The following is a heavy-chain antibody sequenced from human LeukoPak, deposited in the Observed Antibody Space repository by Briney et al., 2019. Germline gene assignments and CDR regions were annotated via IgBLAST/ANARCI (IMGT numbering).Heavy chain of an antibody. V-gene: IGHV4-34*01. J-gene: IGHJ6*02. D-gene: IGHD3-16*02. CDR2: INHSGST. CDR1: GGPFSGYY. CDR3: ARGPRDGSGRSRSTYGMDV. Sequence: PSETLSLTCAVYGGPFSGYYWSWIRQPPGKGLEWIGEINHSGSTNYNPSLKSRVTISVDTSKNQFSLKLSSVTAADTAVYCCARGPRDGSGRSRSTYGMDVWGQGTTVTVSS.